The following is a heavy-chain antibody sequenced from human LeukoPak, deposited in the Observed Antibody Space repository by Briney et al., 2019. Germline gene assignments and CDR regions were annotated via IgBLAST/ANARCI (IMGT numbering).Heavy chain of an antibody. CDR3: ARVVKGKWLYNYGMDV. Sequence: ASVKVSCKASGYTFTSYGISWVRQAPGQGLEWMGWMNPNSGNTGYAQKFQGRVTMTRNTSISTAYMELSSLRSEDTAVYYCARVVKGKWLYNYGMDVWGQGTTVTVSS. CDR1: GYTFTSYG. D-gene: IGHD3-22*01. V-gene: IGHV1-8*02. CDR2: MNPNSGNT. J-gene: IGHJ6*02.